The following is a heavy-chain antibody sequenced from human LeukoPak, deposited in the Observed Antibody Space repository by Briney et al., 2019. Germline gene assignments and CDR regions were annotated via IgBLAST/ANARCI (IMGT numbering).Heavy chain of an antibody. CDR1: GFTFSSYS. Sequence: GGSLRLSCAASGFTFSSYSMNWVRQTPGKGLEWVSYISSSSSTIYYADSVKGRFTISRDNAKNSLYLQMNSLRAEDTAVYYCARVRYSSGWQYFQHWGQGTLVTVSS. CDR2: ISSSSSTI. D-gene: IGHD6-19*01. J-gene: IGHJ1*01. CDR3: ARVRYSSGWQYFQH. V-gene: IGHV3-48*01.